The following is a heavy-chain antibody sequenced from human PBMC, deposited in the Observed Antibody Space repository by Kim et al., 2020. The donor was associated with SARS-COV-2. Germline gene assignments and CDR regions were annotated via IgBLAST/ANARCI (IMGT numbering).Heavy chain of an antibody. D-gene: IGHD2-15*01. CDR1: GYSFTSYW. CDR2: IYPGDSDT. V-gene: IGHV5-51*01. J-gene: IGHJ3*02. Sequence: GESLKISCKGSGYSFTSYWIGWVRQMPGKGLEWMGIIYPGDSDTRYSPSFQGQVTISADKSISTAYLQWSSLKASDTAMYYCAREVVEPSGAGAFDIWGQGTMVTVSS. CDR3: AREVVEPSGAGAFDI.